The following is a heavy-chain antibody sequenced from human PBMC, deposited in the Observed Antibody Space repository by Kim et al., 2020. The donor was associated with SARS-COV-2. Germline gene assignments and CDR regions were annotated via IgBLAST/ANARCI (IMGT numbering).Heavy chain of an antibody. CDR2: IYYSGST. Sequence: SETLSLTCTVSGGSISSYYWSWIRQPPGKGLEWIGYIYYSGSTNYNPSLKSRVTISLDTSKNQFSLKLRSVTAADTAVYYCARAPDSSSWYYFFDYWSQGTLVTVSS. J-gene: IGHJ4*02. CDR1: GGSISSYY. V-gene: IGHV4-59*13. CDR3: ARAPDSSSWYYFFDY. D-gene: IGHD6-13*01.